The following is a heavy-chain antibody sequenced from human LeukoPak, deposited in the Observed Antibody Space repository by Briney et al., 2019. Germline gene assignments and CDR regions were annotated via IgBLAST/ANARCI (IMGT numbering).Heavy chain of an antibody. V-gene: IGHV3-53*01. CDR1: GFTVSSNY. D-gene: IGHD3-3*01. CDR2: IYSGGST. CDR3: ARDLTMFGMNY. Sequence: PGGSLRLSCAASGFTVSSNYMSWVRQAPGKGLEWVSVIYSGGSTYYADSVKGRFTISRDNSKNTLYLQMNSLRAEDTAVYYCARDLTMFGMNYWGQGTLVTVSS. J-gene: IGHJ4*02.